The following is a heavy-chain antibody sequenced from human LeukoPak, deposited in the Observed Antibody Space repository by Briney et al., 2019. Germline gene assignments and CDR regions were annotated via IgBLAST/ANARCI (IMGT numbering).Heavy chain of an antibody. CDR1: GYTFTSYG. CDR3: ARVKIYCSGGSCYLGVSRYYMDV. CDR2: ISAYNGNT. Sequence: ASVTVSCKASGYTFTSYGISWVRQAPGQGLEWMGWISAYNGNTNYAQKLQGRVTMTTDTSTSTAYMELRSLRSDDTAVYYCARVKIYCSGGSCYLGVSRYYMDVWGKGTTVTVSS. V-gene: IGHV1-18*01. J-gene: IGHJ6*03. D-gene: IGHD2-15*01.